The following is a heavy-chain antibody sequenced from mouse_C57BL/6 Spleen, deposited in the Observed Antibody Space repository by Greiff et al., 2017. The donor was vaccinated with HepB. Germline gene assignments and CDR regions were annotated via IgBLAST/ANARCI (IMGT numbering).Heavy chain of an antibody. CDR2: IRLKSDNYAT. D-gene: IGHD1-1*01. Sequence: DVQLQESGGGLVQPGGSMKLSCVASGFTFSNYWMNWVRQSPEKGLEWVAQIRLKSDNYATHYAESVKGRFTISRDDSKSSVYLQMNNLRAEDTGMYYCTGESRYYYGSRRDYYAMDYWGQGTSVTVSS. CDR3: TGESRYYYGSRRDYYAMDY. CDR1: GFTFSNYW. J-gene: IGHJ4*01. V-gene: IGHV6-3*01.